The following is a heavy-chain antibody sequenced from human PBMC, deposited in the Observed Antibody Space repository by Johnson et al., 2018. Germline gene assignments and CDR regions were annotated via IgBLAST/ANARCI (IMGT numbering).Heavy chain of an antibody. CDR2: ISSTSSNI. D-gene: IGHD3-9*01. J-gene: IGHJ6*03. CDR3: AREGYDVLTDSSDRYDYYYYLDV. V-gene: IGHV3-21*06. CDR1: GFSLSSYT. Sequence: VQLQESGGGLVKPGGSLRLSCAASGFSLSSYTLTWVRQAPGKGLEWVSSISSTSSNIYYADSLKGRFTISRDNAKSSLYLQMNSLRAEDTAVYYCAREGYDVLTDSSDRYDYYYYLDVWGKGTTVTVSS.